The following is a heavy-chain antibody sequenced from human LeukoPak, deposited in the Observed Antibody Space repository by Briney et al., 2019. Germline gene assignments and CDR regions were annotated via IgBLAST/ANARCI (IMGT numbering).Heavy chain of an antibody. CDR3: ARRDGDYDVYYYYGMDV. D-gene: IGHD4-17*01. Sequence: SGTLPLTCAVSGDSISSSNWGSWVRQPPGEGLEWLGEIYHRGNIDYNPSFKSQITISIDKSKNQFSLKLSSVTAADTAVYYCARRDGDYDVYYYYGMDVWGQGTTVTVSS. CDR2: IYHRGNI. J-gene: IGHJ6*02. V-gene: IGHV4-4*02. CDR1: GDSISSSNW.